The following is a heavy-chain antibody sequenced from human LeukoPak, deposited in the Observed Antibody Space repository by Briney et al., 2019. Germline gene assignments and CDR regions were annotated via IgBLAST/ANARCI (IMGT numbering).Heavy chain of an antibody. CDR3: ARVSSGVYFDY. V-gene: IGHV4-59*01. CDR1: GGSISSYY. J-gene: IGHJ4*02. CDR2: IYYSGST. Sequence: SETLSLTCTVSGGSISSYYGSWIRQPPGKGLELIGYIYYSGSTNYNPSLKSRVTISVDTSKNQFSLKLSSVTAADTAVYYCARVSSGVYFDYWGQGTLVTVSS. D-gene: IGHD2-15*01.